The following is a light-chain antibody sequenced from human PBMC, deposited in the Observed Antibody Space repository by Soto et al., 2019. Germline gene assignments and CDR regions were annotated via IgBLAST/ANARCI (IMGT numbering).Light chain of an antibody. Sequence: EIELTQSPGTLSLSPGERATLSCRASHSVSSSYLAWYQQKPGQAPRLLLYGASSRATGIPDRFSGSGSGTDFTLTISRLEPEDFAVYYCQQYGSSPPYTFGQGTKLEIK. J-gene: IGKJ2*01. CDR3: QQYGSSPPYT. CDR1: HSVSSSY. CDR2: GAS. V-gene: IGKV3-20*01.